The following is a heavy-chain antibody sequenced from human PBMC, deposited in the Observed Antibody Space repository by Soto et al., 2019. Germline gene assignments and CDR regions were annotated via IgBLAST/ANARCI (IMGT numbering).Heavy chain of an antibody. D-gene: IGHD1-26*01. CDR2: ISSSSSTI. CDR1: GFTFSSYS. V-gene: IGHV3-48*02. CDR3: AREEWELETPKNNYYYGMDV. Sequence: GGSLRLSCAASGFTFSSYSMNWVRQAPGKGLEWVSYISSSSSTIYYADSVKGRFTISRDNAKNSLYLQMNSLRDEDTAVYYCAREEWELETPKNNYYYGMDVWGQGTTVTVSS. J-gene: IGHJ6*02.